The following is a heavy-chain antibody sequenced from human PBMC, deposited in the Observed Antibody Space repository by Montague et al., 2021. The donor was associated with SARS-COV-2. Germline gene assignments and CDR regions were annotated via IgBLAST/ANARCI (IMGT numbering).Heavy chain of an antibody. CDR3: AKVAPRDYYFDY. CDR2: ISGSGGDT. Sequence: SLRLSCAASGFTFSSSAMSWVRQAPGMGLEWVSVISGSGGDTFYXDSAKGRFTISRDNSKNTLYLQMNSLRAEDTAVYYCAKVAPRDYYFDYWGQGTLVTVSS. V-gene: IGHV3-23*01. J-gene: IGHJ4*02. CDR1: GFTFSSSA.